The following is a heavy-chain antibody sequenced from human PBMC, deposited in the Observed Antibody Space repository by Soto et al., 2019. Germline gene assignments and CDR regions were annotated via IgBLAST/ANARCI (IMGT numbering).Heavy chain of an antibody. Sequence: QVQLQESGPGLVEPSQTLSLTCTVSGDSIGSTDSYWSWIRRPPGKGLEWIGYIYYTGGTFYNPSLQSRLTLSLETSNNQFSLPLPSVTAADTGMYYCARGGSGWAEYFQHWGQGTLVAVSS. CDR3: ARGGSGWAEYFQH. CDR1: GDSIGSTDSY. D-gene: IGHD6-25*01. J-gene: IGHJ1*01. V-gene: IGHV4-30-4*08. CDR2: IYYTGGT.